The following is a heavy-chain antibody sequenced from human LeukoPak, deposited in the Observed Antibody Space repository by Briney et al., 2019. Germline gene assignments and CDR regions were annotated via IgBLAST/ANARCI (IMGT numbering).Heavy chain of an antibody. CDR1: GFTFSSYG. J-gene: IGHJ4*02. CDR2: IWYDGSNK. V-gene: IGHV3-33*06. CDR3: AKPRNYYDSEYYFDY. Sequence: GGSLRLSCAASGFTFSSYGMHWVRQAPGKGLEWVAVIWYDGSNKYYADSVKGRFTISRDNSKNTLYLQMNGLRAEDTAVYYCAKPRNYYDSEYYFDYWGQGTLVTVSS. D-gene: IGHD3-22*01.